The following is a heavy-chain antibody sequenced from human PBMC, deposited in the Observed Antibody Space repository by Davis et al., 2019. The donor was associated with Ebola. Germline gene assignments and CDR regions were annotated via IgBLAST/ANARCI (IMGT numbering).Heavy chain of an antibody. D-gene: IGHD5-18*01. CDR2: ISSSSSTI. CDR1: GFTFSSYS. J-gene: IGHJ6*04. V-gene: IGHV3-48*02. CDR3: ARALVTRIYYYYYGMDV. Sequence: SCAASGFTFSSYSMNWVRQAPGKGLEWVSYISSSSSTIYYADSVKGRFTISRDNAKNSLYLQMNSLRDEDTAVYYCARALVTRIYYYYYGMDVWGKGTTVTVSS.